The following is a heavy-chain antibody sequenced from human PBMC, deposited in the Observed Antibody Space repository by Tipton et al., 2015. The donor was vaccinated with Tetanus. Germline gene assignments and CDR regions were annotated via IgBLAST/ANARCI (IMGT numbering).Heavy chain of an antibody. CDR1: GGSMSSYY. V-gene: IGHV4-59*07. CDR3: ARLTGHSMDVVDYYYFGMDV. CDR2: IYYTGST. Sequence: TLSLTCTVSGGSMSSYYWSWIRQPPGKGLEWIGYIYYTGSTNYNPSLKSGVTIPLDTSKNQFSLKLTSVSAADTAVYYCARLTGHSMDVVDYYYFGMDVWGQGTKVTVSS. J-gene: IGHJ6*02. D-gene: IGHD2-21*01.